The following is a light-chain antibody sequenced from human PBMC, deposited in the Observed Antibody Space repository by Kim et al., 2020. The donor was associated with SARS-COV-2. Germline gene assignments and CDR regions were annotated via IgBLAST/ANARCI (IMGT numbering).Light chain of an antibody. CDR2: DVS. CDR3: CSYVGSFSVL. V-gene: IGLV2-11*01. J-gene: IGLJ2*01. Sequence: QSALTQPRSVSGSPGQSVTISCTGTSSDVGAYNSVSWYQQHPGTAPKLMIYDVSKRPSGVPDRFSGSKSGNTASLTISGLQAEDEADYYCCSYVGSFSVLFGGGTQLTVL. CDR1: SSDVGAYNS.